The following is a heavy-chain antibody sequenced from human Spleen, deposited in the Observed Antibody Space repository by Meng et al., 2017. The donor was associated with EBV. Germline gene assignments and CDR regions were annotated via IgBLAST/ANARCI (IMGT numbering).Heavy chain of an antibody. V-gene: IGHV1-2*06. CDR3: STSQFDY. CDR1: GYTLTGYF. J-gene: IGHJ4*02. Sequence: VQLLQSGAEVKKPGASVKVSCKASGYTLTGYFMHWVRQAPGQGLEWMGRISSNSGGTNYAQKFQGRVTLTRDTSINTAYMELSRLRSDDTAVYYCSTSQFDYWGQGTLVTVSS. CDR2: ISSNSGGT. D-gene: IGHD2/OR15-2a*01.